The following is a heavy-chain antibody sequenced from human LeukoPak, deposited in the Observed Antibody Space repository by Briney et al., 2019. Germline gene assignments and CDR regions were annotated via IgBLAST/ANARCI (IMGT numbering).Heavy chain of an antibody. CDR1: GFTVSTNY. V-gene: IGHV3-66*02. CDR2: IYSGGST. J-gene: IGHJ4*02. CDR3: ARDRSGSFRFDY. D-gene: IGHD1-26*01. Sequence: GGSLRLSCAASGFTVSTNYMSWVPKAPGKGLEGVSVIYSGGSTYYADSVKGRFTISRDNSKNTLYLQMNSLRAEDTAVYYCARDRSGSFRFDYWGQGTLVTVSS.